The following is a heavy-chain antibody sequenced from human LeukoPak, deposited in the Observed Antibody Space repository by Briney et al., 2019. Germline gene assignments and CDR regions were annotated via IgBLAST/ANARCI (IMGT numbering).Heavy chain of an antibody. Sequence: GGSLRLSCVASGFTFSRYGMNWVRQGPGKGLEWVSSISSTSTFIYYADSVKGRFTISRDNAKNSLYLQMNSLRAEDTAVYYCARAYDSSGSWGQGTLVTASS. CDR3: ARAYDSSGS. J-gene: IGHJ4*02. D-gene: IGHD3-22*01. V-gene: IGHV3-21*01. CDR1: GFTFSRYG. CDR2: ISSTSTFI.